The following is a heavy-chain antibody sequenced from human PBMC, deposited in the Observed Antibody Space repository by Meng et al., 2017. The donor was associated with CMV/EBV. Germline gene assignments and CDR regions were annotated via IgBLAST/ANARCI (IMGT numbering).Heavy chain of an antibody. CDR2: IRYDGSNK. Sequence: GGSLRLSCAASGFTFSSYGMHWVRQAPGKGLGWVAFIRYDGSNKYYADSVKGRFTISRDNSKNTLYLQMNSLRAEDTAVYYCAKDARSLGLGYCSSTSCYNWFDPWGQGTLVTVSS. D-gene: IGHD2-2*01. V-gene: IGHV3-30*02. CDR1: GFTFSSYG. J-gene: IGHJ5*02. CDR3: AKDARSLGLGYCSSTSCYNWFDP.